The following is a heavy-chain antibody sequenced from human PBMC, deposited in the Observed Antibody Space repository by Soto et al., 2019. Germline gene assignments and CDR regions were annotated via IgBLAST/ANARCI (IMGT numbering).Heavy chain of an antibody. Sequence: SETLSLTCAVYGGSFSGYYWSWIRQPPGKGLEWIGEINHSGSTNYNPSLKSRVTISVETSKNQFSLKLSSVTAADTAVYYCANNWGAYRGSDYWGPGTLVTVSS. CDR1: GGSFSGYY. J-gene: IGHJ4*02. D-gene: IGHD1-1*01. CDR2: INHSGST. CDR3: ANNWGAYRGSDY. V-gene: IGHV4-34*01.